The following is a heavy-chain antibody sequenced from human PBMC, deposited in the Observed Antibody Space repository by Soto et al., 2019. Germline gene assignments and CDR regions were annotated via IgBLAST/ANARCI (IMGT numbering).Heavy chain of an antibody. J-gene: IGHJ6*02. Sequence: QVQLVQSGAEVKKPGSSVQVSCKASGGTFSTHAISWVRQAPEQGLEWLGGIIPTLGTPNYAQKFQGRVTVTADEYTSTAYMELSRLTSEDTAVYYCARAALRSGYYGYYYGMDVWGQGTAVNV. CDR2: IIPTLGTP. D-gene: IGHD3-3*01. CDR1: GGTFSTHA. V-gene: IGHV1-69*01. CDR3: ARAALRSGYYGYYYGMDV.